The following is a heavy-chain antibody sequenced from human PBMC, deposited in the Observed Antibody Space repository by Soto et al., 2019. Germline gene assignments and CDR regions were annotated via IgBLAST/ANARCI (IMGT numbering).Heavy chain of an antibody. CDR3: ARDSTGSGIAYGMDV. CDR2: ISSDSIYT. Sequence: QVQLVESGGGLVKPGGSLRLSCAASGFTFNDHYMTWIRQAPGKGLEWVSFISSDSIYTNSADSVKGRFTISRDKAKNLAYLQISSLRVEDTAVYYCARDSTGSGIAYGMDVWGQGTT. J-gene: IGHJ6*02. CDR1: GFTFNDHY. V-gene: IGHV3-11*06. D-gene: IGHD3-10*01.